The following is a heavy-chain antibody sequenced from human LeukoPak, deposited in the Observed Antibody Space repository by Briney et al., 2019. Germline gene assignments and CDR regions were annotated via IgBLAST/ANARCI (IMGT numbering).Heavy chain of an antibody. CDR3: AKGPSGDFIYYFDN. V-gene: IGHV3-30*02. Sequence: GGSLGLSCAASGFTFSSYGMHWVRQAPGKGLEWVAFIRYDGSNKYYTDSVKGRFTISRDNSKNTLYLQMNSLRADDTAVYYCAKGPSGDFIYYFDNWGQGTLVTVSS. J-gene: IGHJ4*02. CDR1: GFTFSSYG. D-gene: IGHD2-21*02. CDR2: IRYDGSNK.